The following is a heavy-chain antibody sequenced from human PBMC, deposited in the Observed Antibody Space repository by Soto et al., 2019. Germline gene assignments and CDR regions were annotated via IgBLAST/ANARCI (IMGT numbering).Heavy chain of an antibody. V-gene: IGHV1-69*13. D-gene: IGHD3-22*01. Sequence: GASVKVSSTASGGTFSSYVISWVRKAPGQGLEWMGGIIPIFGTANYAQKFQGRVTITADESTSTAYMELSSLRSEDTAVYYCASDYYDSSGTIGYYGMDVWGQGTTVTVSS. CDR3: ASDYYDSSGTIGYYGMDV. CDR1: GGTFSSYV. J-gene: IGHJ6*02. CDR2: IIPIFGTA.